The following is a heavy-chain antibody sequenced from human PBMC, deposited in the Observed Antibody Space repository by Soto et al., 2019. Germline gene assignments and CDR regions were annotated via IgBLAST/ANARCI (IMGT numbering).Heavy chain of an antibody. CDR3: ATLGAENDR. J-gene: IGHJ5*02. V-gene: IGHV1-69*09. Sequence: QVVLLQSGADVKEPGSSVNISCKTFGDVFSTDTINWVRQAPGQGLLWMGSIIPFLNLSNIEPLFMDSLSITADGSTGTAFLKLRDLTLEDTAIYFCATLGAENDRWGHGTGITFSS. D-gene: IGHD3-16*01. CDR1: GDVFSTDT. CDR2: IIPFLNLS.